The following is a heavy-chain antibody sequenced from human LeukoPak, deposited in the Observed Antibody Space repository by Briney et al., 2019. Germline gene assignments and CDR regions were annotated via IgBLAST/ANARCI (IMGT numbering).Heavy chain of an antibody. J-gene: IGHJ4*02. Sequence: GGSLRLSCTTSGFTFGGYAMNWVRQAPGKGLEWVAAIAFDDTDRYYIDSVKGRFTISRDDSKNTLYLHMTSLRAEDTAVYYCTNSDDYGDYWGQGTLVTVSS. V-gene: IGHV3-30*04. CDR3: TNSDDYGDY. CDR2: IAFDDTDR. CDR1: GFTFGGYA.